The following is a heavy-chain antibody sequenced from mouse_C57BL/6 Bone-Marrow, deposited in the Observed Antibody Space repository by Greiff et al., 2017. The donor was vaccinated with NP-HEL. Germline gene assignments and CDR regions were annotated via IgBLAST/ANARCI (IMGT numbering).Heavy chain of an antibody. V-gene: IGHV1-9*01. Sequence: VQLQQSGAELMKPGASVKLSCKATGYTFTGYWIEWVKQRPGHGLEWIGEILPGSGSTNYNEKFKGKATFTADTSSNTANMQLSSLTTEDSAVYYCSREKNLGPLYAMDYWGQGTSVTVSS. CDR3: SREKNLGPLYAMDY. CDR1: GYTFTGYW. CDR2: ILPGSGST. J-gene: IGHJ4*01. D-gene: IGHD4-1*01.